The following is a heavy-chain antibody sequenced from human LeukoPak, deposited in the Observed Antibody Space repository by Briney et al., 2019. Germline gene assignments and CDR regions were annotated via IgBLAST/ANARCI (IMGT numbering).Heavy chain of an antibody. Sequence: GGSLRLSCAVSGFTFSDYYMSWIRQAPGKGLEWVSYISSGGSTISHADSVKGRFTISRDNAKNSLYLQMNSLRAEDTAVYYCARESAAAGRYYFDYWGQGTLVTVSS. CDR2: ISSGGSTI. CDR1: GFTFSDYY. J-gene: IGHJ4*02. D-gene: IGHD6-13*01. V-gene: IGHV3-11*04. CDR3: ARESAAAGRYYFDY.